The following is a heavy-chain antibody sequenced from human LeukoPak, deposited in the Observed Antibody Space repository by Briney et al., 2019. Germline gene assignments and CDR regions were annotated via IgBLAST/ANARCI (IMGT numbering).Heavy chain of an antibody. V-gene: IGHV5-51*01. D-gene: IGHD2-21*01. J-gene: IGHJ6*02. CDR1: GYSFTNYW. CDR3: ARTVMGHYYGMDV. Sequence: GESLKISCKGSGYSFTNYWIGWVRQMPGRGLEWMGIIYPGDSDTRYSPSFQGQVTISADKSINTAYLQWSSLKASVTAMYYCARTVMGHYYGMDVWGQGTTVTVSS. CDR2: IYPGDSDT.